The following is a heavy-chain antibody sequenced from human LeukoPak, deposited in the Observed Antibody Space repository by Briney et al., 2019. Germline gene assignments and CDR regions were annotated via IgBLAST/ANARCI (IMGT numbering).Heavy chain of an antibody. CDR1: GFTFGDYA. Sequence: PGGSLRLSCTASGFTFGDYAMSWVRQAPGKGLEWVGRIKSKTDGGTTDYAAPVKGRFTISRDDSKNTLYLQMNSLKTEDTAVYYCTTDFRTLNYYWGQGTLVTVSS. J-gene: IGHJ4*02. V-gene: IGHV3-15*01. D-gene: IGHD1-14*01. CDR3: TTDFRTLNYY. CDR2: IKSKTDGGTT.